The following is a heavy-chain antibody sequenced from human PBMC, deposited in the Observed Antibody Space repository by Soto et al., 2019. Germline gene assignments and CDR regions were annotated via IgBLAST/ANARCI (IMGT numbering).Heavy chain of an antibody. CDR2: VFNTGIT. CDR1: GDSISDNS. V-gene: IGHV4-59*01. Sequence: SETLSLTCTVSGDSISDNSWSWIRQPPGRGLEWIGFVFNTGITNYNASLKSRVTITKDTSKNQVSLRLTSVTAADTAVYSWARTKIAEKWFVTWCQGTLVTVSS. J-gene: IGHJ5*02. CDR3: ARTKIAEKWFVT. D-gene: IGHD6-13*01.